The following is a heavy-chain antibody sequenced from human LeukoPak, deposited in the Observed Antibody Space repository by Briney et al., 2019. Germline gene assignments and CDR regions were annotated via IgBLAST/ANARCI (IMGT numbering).Heavy chain of an antibody. CDR3: AKTSPYDYDSSAYPEPFDI. Sequence: GASVKVSCKASGGTFSSYGINWVRQAPGQGLEWMGRIIPILDLTNYAQKFQGRVTIIADKSTSTAYMELSRLRSEDTAVYYCAKTSPYDYDSSAYPEPFDIWGQGTMVTVSS. D-gene: IGHD3-22*01. CDR1: GGTFSSYG. V-gene: IGHV1-69*04. J-gene: IGHJ3*02. CDR2: IIPILDLT.